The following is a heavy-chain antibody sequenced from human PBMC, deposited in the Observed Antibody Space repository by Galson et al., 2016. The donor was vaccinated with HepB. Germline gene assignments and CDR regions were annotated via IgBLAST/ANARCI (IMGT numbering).Heavy chain of an antibody. V-gene: IGHV5-10-1*01. CDR3: ARHSGYCSSVVRLIALYYYYGLYV. D-gene: IGHD2-2*01. CDR1: GYSFTSYW. J-gene: IGHJ6*02. CDR2: IDPRDSYT. Sequence: QSGADVTAPGESLTISCKGSGYSFTSYWISWVRQVPGKGLEWVGRIDPRDSYTNYSPSFQGHVTISVDKSFSTAYLQWSGLKASDTAMYYCARHSGYCSSVVRLIALYYYYGLYVWDQGTMVTVSS.